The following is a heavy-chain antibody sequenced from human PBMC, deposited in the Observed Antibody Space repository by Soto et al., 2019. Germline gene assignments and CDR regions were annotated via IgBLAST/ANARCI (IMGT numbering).Heavy chain of an antibody. J-gene: IGHJ3*02. D-gene: IGHD6-19*01. CDR1: GFTFSSYG. V-gene: IGHV3-33*01. CDR3: TRDPLIAVAAYDAFDI. Sequence: QVQLVESGGGVVQRGGSMRLSCAASGFTFSSYGRHWVRQAPGKGLEWVAVIWYDGSNKYYADSVKGRYTISRDDSKNTVYLQMNSLGAEDTAVYYCTRDPLIAVAAYDAFDIWGQGTSVTVSS. CDR2: IWYDGSNK.